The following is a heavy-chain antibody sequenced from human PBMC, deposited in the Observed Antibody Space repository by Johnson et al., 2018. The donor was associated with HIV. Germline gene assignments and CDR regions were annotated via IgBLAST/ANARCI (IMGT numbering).Heavy chain of an antibody. J-gene: IGHJ3*02. D-gene: IGHD4-17*01. V-gene: IGHV3-11*01. CDR3: ARGGDYGDWSGAFDI. CDR1: GFTFSDYY. Sequence: QVQLVESGGGLVKPGGSLRLSCGASGFTFSDYYMSWVRQAPGKGLEWVSAISGSGGSTYYADSVTGRFTISRENAKNSLYLQMNMLRAEDTALYYCARGGDYGDWSGAFDIWGQGTMVVVSS. CDR2: ISGSGGST.